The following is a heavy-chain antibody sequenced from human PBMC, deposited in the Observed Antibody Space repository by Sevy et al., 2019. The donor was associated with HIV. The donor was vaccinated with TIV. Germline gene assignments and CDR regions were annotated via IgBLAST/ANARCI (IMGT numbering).Heavy chain of an antibody. CDR3: ARAPPYYDFWSGYYTATYGMDV. CDR1: GGSISSYY. CDR2: IYYSGST. J-gene: IGHJ6*02. D-gene: IGHD3-3*01. Sequence: SETLSLTCTVSGGSISSYYWSWIRQPPGKGLEWIGYIYYSGSTNYNPSLKSRVTISVDTSKNQFSLKLSSVTAADTAVYYCARAPPYYDFWSGYYTATYGMDVWGQGTTVTVSS. V-gene: IGHV4-59*01.